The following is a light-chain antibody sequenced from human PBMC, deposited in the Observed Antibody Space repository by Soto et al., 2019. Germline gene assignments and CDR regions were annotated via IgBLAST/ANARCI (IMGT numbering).Light chain of an antibody. V-gene: IGKV3-11*01. CDR2: DAS. J-gene: IGKJ5*01. CDR3: QQRSNGPIT. Sequence: EIVFTQSPATLSLSPGERATLSCRASQSVSSYLAWYQQKPGQAPRLLIYDASNRATGIPARFSGSGSGTDFTLTISSLEPEDFAVYYCQQRSNGPITFGQGTRLEIK. CDR1: QSVSSY.